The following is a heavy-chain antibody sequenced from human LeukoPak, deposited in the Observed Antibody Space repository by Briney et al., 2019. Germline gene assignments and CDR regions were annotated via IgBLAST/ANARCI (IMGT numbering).Heavy chain of an antibody. CDR3: AREPVTTDAFDI. V-gene: IGHV4-4*07. D-gene: IGHD4-17*01. Sequence: PSETLSLTCSVSGGSISTYYWSWIRQSAGKGLEWIGRIYKSGSSNYNPSLKNRVSMSVDSSKNHFSLNLTSATAEDTAVYYCAREPVTTDAFDIWGQGTMVTVSS. CDR1: GGSISTYY. J-gene: IGHJ3*02. CDR2: IYKSGSS.